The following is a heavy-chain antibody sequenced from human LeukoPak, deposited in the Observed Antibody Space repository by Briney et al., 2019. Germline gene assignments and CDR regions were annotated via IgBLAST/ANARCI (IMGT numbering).Heavy chain of an antibody. V-gene: IGHV4-34*12. CDR2: IIHSGST. CDR3: ARDRRRQQLLHGWFDP. Sequence: PSETLSLTXAVYGGSFSDYYWNWIRQTPGKGLEWIGEIIHSGSTHYNPSLKSRVTISVDTSKNQFSLKLTSVTAADTAVYYCARDRRRQQLLHGWFDPWGQGTLVTVSS. D-gene: IGHD6-13*01. J-gene: IGHJ5*02. CDR1: GGSFSDYY.